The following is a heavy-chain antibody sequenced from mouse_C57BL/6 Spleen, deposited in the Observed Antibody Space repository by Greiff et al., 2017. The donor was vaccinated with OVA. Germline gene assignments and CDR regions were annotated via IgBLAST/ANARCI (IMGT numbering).Heavy chain of an antibody. CDR1: GYTFTSYW. D-gene: IGHD2-3*01. CDR2: IYPGSGST. J-gene: IGHJ1*03. Sequence: QVQLQQPGAELVKPGASVKMSCKASGYTFTSYWITWVKQRPGQGLEWIGDIYPGSGSTNYNEKFKSKATLTVDTASSTAYMQLSSLTSEDSAVYYCARSHYDGYYWYFDVWGTGTTVTVSS. V-gene: IGHV1-55*01. CDR3: ARSHYDGYYWYFDV.